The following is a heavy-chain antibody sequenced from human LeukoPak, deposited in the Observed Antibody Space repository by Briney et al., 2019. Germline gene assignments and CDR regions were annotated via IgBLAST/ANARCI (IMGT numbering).Heavy chain of an antibody. CDR3: ARHGIVDSSRKYYFDY. J-gene: IGHJ4*02. CDR2: VYYSGST. V-gene: IGHV4-59*08. D-gene: IGHD6-13*01. Sequence: PSETLSLTCTVSGGSLSSYYWSWIRQPPGKGLECIGHVYYSGSTDYNPSLKSRLTISVDTSKNQFSLNLNSVTAEDTAVYFCARHGIVDSSRKYYFDYWGQGTLVTVSS. CDR1: GGSLSSYY.